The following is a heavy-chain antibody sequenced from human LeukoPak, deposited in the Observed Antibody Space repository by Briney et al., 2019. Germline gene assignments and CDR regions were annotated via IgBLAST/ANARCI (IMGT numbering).Heavy chain of an antibody. J-gene: IGHJ4*02. V-gene: IGHV3-30*02. CDR3: AASGPVGGNWYSTDF. CDR1: GFTFSTYG. D-gene: IGHD1-7*01. Sequence: GGSLTLSCAASGFTFSTYGMHWVRQAPGKGLEWVTFTRYDGVNKYYADSVKGRFTISGDNSKSTLYLQMNSLRTEDTAVYYCAASGPVGGNWYSTDFWGQGTLVTVSS. CDR2: TRYDGVNK.